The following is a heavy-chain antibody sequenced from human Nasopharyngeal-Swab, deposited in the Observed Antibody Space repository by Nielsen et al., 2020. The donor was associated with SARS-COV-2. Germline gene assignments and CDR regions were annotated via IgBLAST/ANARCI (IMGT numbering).Heavy chain of an antibody. J-gene: IGHJ5*02. D-gene: IGHD2-2*01. CDR1: GFTFSSYS. CDR2: ISSSSSTI. CDR3: ARDVGYCSSTSCYAGWFDP. V-gene: IGHV3-48*04. Sequence: GGSLRLSCAASGFTFSSYSMNWVRQAPGKGLEWVSYISSSSSTIYYADSVKGRFTISRDNAKNSLYLQMNSLRAEDTAVYYCARDVGYCSSTSCYAGWFDPWGQGTLVTVSS.